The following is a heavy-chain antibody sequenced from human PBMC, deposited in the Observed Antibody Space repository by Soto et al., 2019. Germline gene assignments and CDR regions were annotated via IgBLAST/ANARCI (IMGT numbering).Heavy chain of an antibody. CDR1: GFTFSSYG. CDR2: ISYDGSNK. D-gene: IGHD1-20*01. Sequence: PGGSLRLSCAASGFTFSSYGMHWVRQAPGKGLEWVAVISYDGSNKYYADSVKGRFTISRDNSKNTLYLQMNSLRAEDTAVYYCARDPSGNWNDVDYYYGMDVWGQGTTVTVSS. CDR3: ARDPSGNWNDVDYYYGMDV. V-gene: IGHV3-30*03. J-gene: IGHJ6*02.